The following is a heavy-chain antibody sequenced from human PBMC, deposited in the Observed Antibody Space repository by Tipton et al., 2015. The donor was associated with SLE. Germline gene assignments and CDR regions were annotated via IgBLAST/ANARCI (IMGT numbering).Heavy chain of an antibody. Sequence: GLVKPSETLSLTCTVSGGSISVYYWSWIRQPPGKGLEWIGYIEYSGSTNYNPSLKSRVTISLDTSKNQFSLKLSSVTAADTAVYYCAGSGGWFRELLGAFDIWGQGTMVTVSS. D-gene: IGHD3-10*01. CDR1: GGSISVYY. CDR3: AGSGGWFRELLGAFDI. J-gene: IGHJ3*02. V-gene: IGHV4-59*08. CDR2: IEYSGST.